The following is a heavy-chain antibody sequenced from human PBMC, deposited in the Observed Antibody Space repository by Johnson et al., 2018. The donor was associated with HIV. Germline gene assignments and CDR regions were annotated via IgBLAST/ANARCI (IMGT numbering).Heavy chain of an antibody. Sequence: QVQLVESGGGVVQPGRSLRLSCAASGFTFSSYAMHWVRQAPGKGLEWVAVISYDGSNKYYADSVQGRFTISRDNSKNTLYLQMNSLRAEDTAVYYCARDMRQAAADTEAFDIWGQGTMVTVSS. J-gene: IGHJ3*02. CDR3: ARDMRQAAADTEAFDI. V-gene: IGHV3-30*04. CDR1: GFTFSSYA. D-gene: IGHD6-13*01. CDR2: ISYDGSNK.